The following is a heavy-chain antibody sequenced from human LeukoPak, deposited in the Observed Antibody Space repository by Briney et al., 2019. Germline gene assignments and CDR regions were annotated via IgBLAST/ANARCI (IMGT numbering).Heavy chain of an antibody. D-gene: IGHD2/OR15-2a*01. Sequence: SETLSLTCTVSRGSISYYYWSWIRQPPGKGLEWIGYIYTGGSTKYNPSLKSRVTISVDTSKKQFSLNLSSVTAADTAVYYCARDRTYKGLSKDAFDIWGQGTMVTVSS. J-gene: IGHJ3*02. CDR1: RGSISYYY. V-gene: IGHV4-4*09. CDR3: ARDRTYKGLSKDAFDI. CDR2: IYTGGST.